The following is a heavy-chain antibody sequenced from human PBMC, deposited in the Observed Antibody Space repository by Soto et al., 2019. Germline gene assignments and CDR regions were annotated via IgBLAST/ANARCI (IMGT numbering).Heavy chain of an antibody. Sequence: SVKVSCKASGFTFTSSAMQWVRQARGQRLEWIGWIVVGSGNTNYAQKFQERVTITRDMSTSTAYMELNSLRAEDTAVYYCARDVDPAYSNNWYYGYYGMDVWGQGTTVTVSS. CDR2: IVVGSGNT. V-gene: IGHV1-58*02. CDR1: GFTFTSSA. J-gene: IGHJ6*02. D-gene: IGHD6-13*01. CDR3: ARDVDPAYSNNWYYGYYGMDV.